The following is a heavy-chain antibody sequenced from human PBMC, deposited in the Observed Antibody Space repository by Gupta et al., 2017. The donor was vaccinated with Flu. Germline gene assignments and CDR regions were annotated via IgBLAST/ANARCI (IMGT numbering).Heavy chain of an antibody. Sequence: QVQLVQSGAEVKKPGASVKVSCKASGYTFTSYYMHWVRQAPGQGLEWMGIINPSGGSTSYAQKFQGRVTMTRDTSTSTVYMELSSLRSEDTAVYYCARDPHEYYDFWSGYYRSTKGSYFDYWGQGTLVTVSS. D-gene: IGHD3-3*01. CDR3: ARDPHEYYDFWSGYYRSTKGSYFDY. CDR1: GYTFTSYY. V-gene: IGHV1-46*01. CDR2: INPSGGST. J-gene: IGHJ4*02.